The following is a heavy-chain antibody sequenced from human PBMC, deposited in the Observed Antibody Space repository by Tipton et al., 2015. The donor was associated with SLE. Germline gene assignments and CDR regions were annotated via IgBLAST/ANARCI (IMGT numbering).Heavy chain of an antibody. CDR2: IYHSGST. V-gene: IGHV4-38-2*01. CDR1: GYSISSGFY. CDR3: ARGFSGYYYYMDV. J-gene: IGHJ6*03. D-gene: IGHD3-10*01. Sequence: TLSLTCAVSGYSISSGFYWGWIRQPPGKGLEWIGSIYHSGSTYYNPSLKSRVTISVDTSKNQFSLKLSSVTAADTAVYYCARGFSGYYYYMDVWGKGTTVTVSS.